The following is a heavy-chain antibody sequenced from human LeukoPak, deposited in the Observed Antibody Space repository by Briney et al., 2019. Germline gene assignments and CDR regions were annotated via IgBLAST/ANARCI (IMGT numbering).Heavy chain of an antibody. CDR2: IYYSGST. CDR3: ARRGFSGSYLFDP. V-gene: IGHV4-59*08. Sequence: SETLSLTCTVSGGSISSYYWSWIRQPPGKGLEWIGYIYYSGSTNYNPSLKSRVTISVDTSKNQFSLKLSSVTAADTAVYYCARRGFSGSYLFDPWGQGTLVTVSS. D-gene: IGHD1-26*01. CDR1: GGSISSYY. J-gene: IGHJ5*02.